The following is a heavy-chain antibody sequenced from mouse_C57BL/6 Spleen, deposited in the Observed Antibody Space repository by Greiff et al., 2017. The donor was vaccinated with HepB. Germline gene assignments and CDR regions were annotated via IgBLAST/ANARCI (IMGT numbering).Heavy chain of an antibody. CDR1: GYSITSGYD. CDR2: ISYSGST. D-gene: IGHD4-1*01. J-gene: IGHJ1*03. Sequence: EVQLQQSGPGMVKPSQSLSLTCTVPGYSITSGYDWHWIRHFPGNKLEWMGYISYSGSTNYNPSLKSRISITHDTSKNHFFLKLNSVTTEDTATYYCATGTGYFDVWGTGTTVTVSS. CDR3: ATGTGYFDV. V-gene: IGHV3-1*01.